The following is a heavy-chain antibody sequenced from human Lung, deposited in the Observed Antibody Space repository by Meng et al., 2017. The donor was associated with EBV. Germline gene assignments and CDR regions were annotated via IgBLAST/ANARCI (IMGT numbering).Heavy chain of an antibody. CDR1: GGSVSRSDW. V-gene: IGHV4-4*02. CDR3: ASSDYYRSDY. Sequence: QGRVQEAGPARVEPAETLSLTCAVSGGSVSRSDWWSWVRQPPGKGLEWIGETSHSGSTNYSPSLKSRVTISLDKSKNQLSLKLNSVTAADTAVYYCASSDYYRSDYWGQGTLVTVSS. CDR2: TSHSGST. D-gene: IGHD3-22*01. J-gene: IGHJ4*02.